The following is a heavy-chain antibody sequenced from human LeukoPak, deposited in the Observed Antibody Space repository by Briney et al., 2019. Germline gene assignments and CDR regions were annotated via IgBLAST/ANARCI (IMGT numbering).Heavy chain of an antibody. V-gene: IGHV3-72*01. CDR3: ARGNLYFDY. CDR1: GFTFSDHY. CDR2: SRNKGDSYTT. J-gene: IGHJ4*02. Sequence: GRSLRLSCAASGFTFSDHYMDWVRQAPGKGLEWVGRSRNKGDSYTTEYAASVKGRFTISRDDSKNSLYLQMNSLKTEDTAVYYCARGNLYFDYWGQGTLVTVSS.